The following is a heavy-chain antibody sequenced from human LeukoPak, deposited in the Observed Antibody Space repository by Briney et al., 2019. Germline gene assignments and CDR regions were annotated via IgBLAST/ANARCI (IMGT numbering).Heavy chain of an antibody. CDR2: FNSDGRST. CDR1: GFTFSTYW. V-gene: IGHV3-74*01. CDR3: ARGRYYLDS. J-gene: IGHJ4*02. D-gene: IGHD1-14*01. Sequence: SGGSLRLSCAASGFTFSTYWMHWVRQAPGKGLVWVSRFNSDGRSTYYADSVKGRSTISGDNAKNTLYLHMSSLRAEDTAVYYCARGRYYLDSWGQGTLVTVSS.